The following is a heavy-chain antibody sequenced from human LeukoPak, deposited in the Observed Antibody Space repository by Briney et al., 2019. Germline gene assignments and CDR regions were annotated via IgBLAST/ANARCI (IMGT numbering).Heavy chain of an antibody. CDR3: ARDSQYSSGYFPDAFDI. J-gene: IGHJ3*02. V-gene: IGHV3-7*01. CDR1: GFTFSSYW. D-gene: IGHD3-22*01. CDR2: IKQDGSEK. Sequence: GGSLRLSCAASGFTFSSYWMSWVRQAPGKGLEWVANIKQDGSEKYYVDSVKGRFTISRDNAKNSLYLQMNSLRAEDTAVYYCARDSQYSSGYFPDAFDIWGQGTMATVSS.